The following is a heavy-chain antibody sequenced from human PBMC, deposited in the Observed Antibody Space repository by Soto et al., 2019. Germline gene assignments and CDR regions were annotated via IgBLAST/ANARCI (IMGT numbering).Heavy chain of an antibody. CDR3: GEEKKQLLVLAY. Sequence: GGSLRLTCSASGFSFSSYAMHSVLQPPGKGLEYFSAISSNSGSTYYADSVKGRFTISRDNSKNTLYLQMSTLRAADTAVYYCGEEKKQLLVLAYWGQGTLVTVSS. D-gene: IGHD6-13*01. J-gene: IGHJ4*02. CDR2: ISSNSGST. CDR1: GFSFSSYA. V-gene: IGHV3-64D*06.